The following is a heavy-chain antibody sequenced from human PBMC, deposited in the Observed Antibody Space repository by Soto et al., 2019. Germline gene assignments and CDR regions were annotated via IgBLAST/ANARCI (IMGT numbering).Heavy chain of an antibody. CDR1: GGSISSGGYS. CDR2: IYYSGST. D-gene: IGHD2-15*01. CDR3: ARFCSGGSCNWFDP. Sequence: SETLSLTCAVSGGSISSGGYSWSWIRQPPGKGLEWIGYIYYSGSTNYNPSLKSRVTISVDTSKNQFSLKLSSVTAADTAVYYCARFCSGGSCNWFDPWGQGTLVTVSS. V-gene: IGHV4-30-2*05. J-gene: IGHJ5*02.